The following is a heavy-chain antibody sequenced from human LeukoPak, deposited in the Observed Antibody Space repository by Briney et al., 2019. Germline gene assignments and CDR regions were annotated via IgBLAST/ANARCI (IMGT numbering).Heavy chain of an antibody. V-gene: IGHV3-23*01. D-gene: IGHD5-12*01. Sequence: GGSLRLSCAASGFIFSSYAMSWVRQAPGKGLEWVSGISGGGGSSYYADSVKGRFTISRDKSKNTLYLQMNSLRAEDTAVYYCVKDSVRGYSGYGNDGFEIWGQGTMVTVSS. J-gene: IGHJ3*02. CDR3: VKDSVRGYSGYGNDGFEI. CDR1: GFIFSSYA. CDR2: ISGGGGSS.